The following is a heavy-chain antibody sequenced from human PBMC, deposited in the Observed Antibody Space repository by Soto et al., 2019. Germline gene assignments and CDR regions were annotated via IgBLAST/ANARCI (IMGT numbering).Heavy chain of an antibody. J-gene: IGHJ5*02. CDR3: ARDYYDSSGSAWFDP. CDR2: IIPIFGTA. D-gene: IGHD3-22*01. CDR1: GGTFSSYA. Sequence: SVKVSCKASGGTFSSYAISWVRQAPGQGLEWMGGIIPIFGTANYAQKFQGRVTITADESTSTAYMELSSLRSEDTAVYYCARDYYDSSGSAWFDPWGQGTLVTVSS. V-gene: IGHV1-69*13.